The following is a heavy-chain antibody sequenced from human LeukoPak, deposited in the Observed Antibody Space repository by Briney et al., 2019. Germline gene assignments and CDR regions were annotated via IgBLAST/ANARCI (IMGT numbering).Heavy chain of an antibody. CDR3: VRDLSTVTTPYFDF. J-gene: IGHJ4*02. V-gene: IGHV1-2*02. D-gene: IGHD4-17*01. Sequence: ASVKVSCKASGYTFTGYYIHWVRQAPGQGLEWMGWINANSGGTNIAQGFQGRLTMTRDTSISTLYMELSSLTSDDTAVYYCVRDLSTVTTPYFDFWAQGTLVTVSS. CDR2: INANSGGT. CDR1: GYTFTGYY.